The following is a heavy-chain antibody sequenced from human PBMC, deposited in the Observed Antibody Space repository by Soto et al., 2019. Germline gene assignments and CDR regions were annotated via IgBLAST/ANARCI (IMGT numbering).Heavy chain of an antibody. V-gene: IGHV3-23*01. CDR1: GFTFSAYA. CDR2: ISATGGST. CDR3: AKDRLAGNFDY. J-gene: IGHJ4*02. Sequence: GGSLRLSCAASGFTFSAYAMSWVRQAPGKGLEWVSAISATGGSTYYADSVKGRFTISRDNSKNTLYLQMNGLRVEDTAVYYCAKDRLAGNFDYWGQGTQVTVSS.